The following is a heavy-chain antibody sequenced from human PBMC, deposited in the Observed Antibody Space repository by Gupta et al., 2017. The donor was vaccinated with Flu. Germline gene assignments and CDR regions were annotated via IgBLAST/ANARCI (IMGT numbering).Heavy chain of an antibody. CDR1: GYSVTSHSAA. D-gene: IGHD6-6*01. V-gene: IGHV6-1*01. CDR2: TLYRSKWYF. Sequence: QIQLQQSGPGLVKPSQTLSVTCSTSGYSVTSHSAAWNRIRQSPARGLEWLGRTLYRSKWYFDYAETVKGRITIRPDTSKSTVSLELNSVTPEDTAMHYCASALPVLGTTVYAFDIWGQGTMVIVSS. J-gene: IGHJ3*02. CDR3: ASALPVLGTTVYAFDI.